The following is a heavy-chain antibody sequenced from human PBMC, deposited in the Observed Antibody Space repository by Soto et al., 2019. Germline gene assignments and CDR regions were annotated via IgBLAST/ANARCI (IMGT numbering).Heavy chain of an antibody. CDR1: GYAFTSYG. V-gene: IGHV1-18*01. D-gene: IGHD3-3*01. CDR3: ARVRYDFWSSYSWGPTFDP. Sequence: ASVKVSCKASGYAFTSYGSSWVRQAPRQRLEWMGWISAYNGNTNYAQKLQGRVTMTTDTSTSTAYMELRSLRSDDTAVYYCARVRYDFWSSYSWGPTFDPWGQGTLVTVSS. J-gene: IGHJ5*02. CDR2: ISAYNGNT.